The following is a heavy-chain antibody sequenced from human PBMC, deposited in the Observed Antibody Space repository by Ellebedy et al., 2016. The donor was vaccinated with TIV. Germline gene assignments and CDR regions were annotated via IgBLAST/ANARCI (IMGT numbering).Heavy chain of an antibody. CDR2: INPNSGGT. CDR1: GYTFTGYY. CDR3: ARTPVPYSSGYYSFDC. V-gene: IGHV1-2*04. D-gene: IGHD3-22*01. Sequence: ASVKVSCKASGYTFTGYYIHWMRQAPGQGLEWMGWINPNSGGTNYAQKFLGWVTMTRDTSISTAYMDLSRLRSDDTAVYYCARTPVPYSSGYYSFDCWGQGSLVTVSS. J-gene: IGHJ4*02.